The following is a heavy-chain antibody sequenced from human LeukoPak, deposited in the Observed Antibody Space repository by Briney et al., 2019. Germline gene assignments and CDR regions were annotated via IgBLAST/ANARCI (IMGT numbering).Heavy chain of an antibody. J-gene: IGHJ4*02. V-gene: IGHV4-30-4*08. Sequence: TSETLSLTCTVSGGSISSHYWSWIRQPPGKGLEWIGYVYYSGSTYYNPSLKSRVTISVDTSKNQFSLKLSSVTAADTAVYYCARGSSSSGYYYLFSHWGQGTLVTVSS. CDR3: ARGSSSSGYYYLFSH. CDR2: VYYSGST. CDR1: GGSISSHY. D-gene: IGHD3-22*01.